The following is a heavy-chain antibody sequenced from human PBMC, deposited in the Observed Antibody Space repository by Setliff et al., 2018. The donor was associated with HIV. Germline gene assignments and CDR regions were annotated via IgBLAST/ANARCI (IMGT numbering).Heavy chain of an antibody. D-gene: IGHD3-10*01. CDR1: GGSITRTPYY. CDR3: ARLSGGMVPNY. CDR2: IHRSGTA. Sequence: ASETLSLTCTVSGGSITRTPYYWGWIRQPPGKGLEWIGSIHRSGTAYDNPSLKSRVTISVDPSKNQILLRLSSVTAADTAVYYCARLSGGMVPNYWGQGTLVTVSS. V-gene: IGHV4-39*01. J-gene: IGHJ4*02.